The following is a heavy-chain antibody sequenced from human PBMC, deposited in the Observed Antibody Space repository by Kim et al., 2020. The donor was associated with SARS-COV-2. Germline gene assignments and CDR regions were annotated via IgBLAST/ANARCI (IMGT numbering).Heavy chain of an antibody. J-gene: IGHJ6*02. CDR3: ARDTSAWIQLWVTYYYYGMDV. V-gene: IGHV1-3*01. Sequence: ASVKVSCKASGYTFTSYAMHWVRQAPGQRLEWMGWINAGNGNTKYSQKFQGRVTITRDTSASTAYMELSSLRSEDTAVYYCARDTSAWIQLWVTYYYYGMDVWGQGTTVTVSS. CDR1: GYTFTSYA. D-gene: IGHD5-18*01. CDR2: INAGNGNT.